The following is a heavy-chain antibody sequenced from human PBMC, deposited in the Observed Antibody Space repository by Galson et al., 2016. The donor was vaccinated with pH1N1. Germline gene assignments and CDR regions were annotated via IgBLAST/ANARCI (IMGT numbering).Heavy chain of an antibody. Sequence: SLRLSCAASGFTFDDYAMHWVRQAPGKGLEWVSGISWNSGSIGYADSVKGRFTISRDNAKNSLYLQMNSLRAEDTALYYCAKVTGYLYGYVDYWGQGTLGTASS. CDR1: GFTFDDYA. CDR2: ISWNSGSI. D-gene: IGHD5-18*01. V-gene: IGHV3-9*01. J-gene: IGHJ4*02. CDR3: AKVTGYLYGYVDY.